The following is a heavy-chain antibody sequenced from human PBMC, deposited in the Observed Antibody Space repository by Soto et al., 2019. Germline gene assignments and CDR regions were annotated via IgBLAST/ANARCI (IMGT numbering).Heavy chain of an antibody. CDR3: AKDRYTYNTAGFDY. Sequence: GSLRLSCAVSGFTFSNFAMSWVRQAPGKGLEWVSAISGSGGDTWYKDSVEGRFTISRDNSKNTLFLHLSSLRSEDTAIYYCAKDRYTYNTAGFDYWGQGT. D-gene: IGHD3-16*02. J-gene: IGHJ4*02. CDR1: GFTFSNFA. CDR2: ISGSGGDT. V-gene: IGHV3-23*01.